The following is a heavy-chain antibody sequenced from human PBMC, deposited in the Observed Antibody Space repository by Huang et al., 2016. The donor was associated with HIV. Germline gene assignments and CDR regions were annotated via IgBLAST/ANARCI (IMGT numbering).Heavy chain of an antibody. D-gene: IGHD3-3*01. CDR3: AKDADTSGYDVLGPFGS. V-gene: IGHV3-23*01. Sequence: EVLLLESGGGLVQPGGSLRLSCVASGFTFSRYAMSWVRQAPGKGLELVEGMTDGINNRSLAHSVKGRFAVSRDDSTNTLYLQMNSLRAEDTAVYYCAKDADTSGYDVLGPFGSWGQGTLVTVSS. CDR1: GFTFSRYA. CDR2: MTDGINNR. J-gene: IGHJ4*02.